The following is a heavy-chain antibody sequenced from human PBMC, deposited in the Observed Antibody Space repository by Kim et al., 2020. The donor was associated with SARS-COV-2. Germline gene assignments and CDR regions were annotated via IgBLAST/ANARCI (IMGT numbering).Heavy chain of an antibody. J-gene: IGHJ4*02. Sequence: GGSLRLSCAASGFTFSSYGMHWVRQAPGKGLEWVAVISYDGSNKYYADSVKGRFTISRDNSKNTLYLQMNSLRAEDTAVYYCAKDSPEHYFDYWGQGTLV. CDR3: AKDSPEHYFDY. CDR2: ISYDGSNK. V-gene: IGHV3-30*18. CDR1: GFTFSSYG.